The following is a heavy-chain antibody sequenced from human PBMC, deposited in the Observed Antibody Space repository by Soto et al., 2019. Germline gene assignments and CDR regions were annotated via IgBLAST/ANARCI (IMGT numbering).Heavy chain of an antibody. D-gene: IGHD3-22*01. CDR1: GYTFTSYY. V-gene: IGHV1-46*01. CDR3: AKDRYLDHDSRGYLFDN. J-gene: IGHJ4*02. Sequence: ASVKVSCKASGYTFTSYYMHWVRQAPGQGLEWMGIINPSGGSANYAQKFQGRFTISRDNSKNTLYLQMNSLRAEDTAVYYCAKDRYLDHDSRGYLFDNWGQGTLVTVSS. CDR2: INPSGGSA.